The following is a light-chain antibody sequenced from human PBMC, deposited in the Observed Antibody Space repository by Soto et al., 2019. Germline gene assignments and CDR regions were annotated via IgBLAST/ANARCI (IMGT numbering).Light chain of an antibody. CDR2: EVS. CDR3: ISYTSTTSWV. V-gene: IGLV2-14*01. Sequence: QSALTQPASVSGSPGQSITISCTGSSSEIGGYNYVSWYQQYPGKAPKLMIYEVSYRPSGISKRFSGSKSGNTASLTISGLQAEDEADYYCISYTSTTSWVFGGGTKLTVL. J-gene: IGLJ3*02. CDR1: SSEIGGYNY.